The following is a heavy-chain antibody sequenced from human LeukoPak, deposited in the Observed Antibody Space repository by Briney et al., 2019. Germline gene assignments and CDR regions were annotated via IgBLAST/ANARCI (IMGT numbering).Heavy chain of an antibody. D-gene: IGHD3-10*01. CDR2: VSGNGGST. V-gene: IGHV3-23*01. Sequence: GGSLRLSCAASGFTFSSCGMSWLRQAPGKGLEWVSTVSGNGGSTYYADSVKGRFTISRDNSKNTLYLQMNSLRAEDTAVYYCAKERGVVRGVFDYWGQGTLVTVSS. J-gene: IGHJ4*02. CDR1: GFTFSSCG. CDR3: AKERGVVRGVFDY.